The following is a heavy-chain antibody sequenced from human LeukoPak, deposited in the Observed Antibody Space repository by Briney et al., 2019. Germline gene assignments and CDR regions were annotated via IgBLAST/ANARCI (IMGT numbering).Heavy chain of an antibody. D-gene: IGHD2-2*01. J-gene: IGHJ4*02. CDR3: ARKVYHRFDY. CDR2: IYSGGST. CDR1: GFTVVSNY. Sequence: GGSLRLSCAASGFTVVSNYMSWVRQAPGKGLEWVSTIYSGGSTYYADSVKGRFTISRDNSKNTLYLQMNSLRADDTAVYYCARKVYHRFDYWGQGTLVTVSS. V-gene: IGHV3-53*01.